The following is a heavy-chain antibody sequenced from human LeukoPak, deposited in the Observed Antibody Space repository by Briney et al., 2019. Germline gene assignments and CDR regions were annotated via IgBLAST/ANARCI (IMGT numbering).Heavy chain of an antibody. V-gene: IGHV3-30-3*01. CDR3: AKDVNYDFWSGYPDY. CDR2: ISYDGSNK. J-gene: IGHJ4*02. CDR1: GFTFSSYA. Sequence: PGRSLRLSCAASGFTFSSYAMHWVRQAPGKGLEWVAVISYDGSNKYYADSVKGRFTISRDNSKNTLYPQMNSLRAEDTAVYYCAKDVNYDFWSGYPDYWGQGTLVTVSS. D-gene: IGHD3-3*01.